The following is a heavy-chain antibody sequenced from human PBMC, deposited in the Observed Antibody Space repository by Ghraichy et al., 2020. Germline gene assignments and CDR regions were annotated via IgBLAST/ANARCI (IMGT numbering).Heavy chain of an antibody. Sequence: GESLNISCAASGFTFRDYYMSWVRQAPGKGLEWVAYIRGDSTYTNYADSVRGQFTISRDNAKNSLFLEMNSLSVEDTGVYFCARDYAADVWGRGTLVTVSS. J-gene: IGHJ2*01. CDR2: IRGDSTYT. V-gene: IGHV3-11*06. CDR1: GFTFRDYY. CDR3: ARDYAADV. D-gene: IGHD3-16*01.